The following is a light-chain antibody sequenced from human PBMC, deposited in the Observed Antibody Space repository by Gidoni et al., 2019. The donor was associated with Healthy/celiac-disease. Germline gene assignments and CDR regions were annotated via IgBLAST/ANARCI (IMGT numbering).Light chain of an antibody. CDR2: DAS. CDR1: QDISNY. V-gene: IGKV1-33*01. CDR3: QQYDNLPLT. Sequence: DIQMTQSPSSLSASVGDRVTITCQASQDISNYLNWYQQKPGKAPKLLIYDASNLETGVPSRFSGSGSGTDFTFTISSLQPEDIATYYCQQYDNLPLTFGQXIRLEIK. J-gene: IGKJ5*01.